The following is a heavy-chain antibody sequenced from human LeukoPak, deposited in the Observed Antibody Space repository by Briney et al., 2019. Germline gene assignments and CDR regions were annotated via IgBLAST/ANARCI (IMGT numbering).Heavy chain of an antibody. D-gene: IGHD3-10*01. CDR2: IYYSGST. CDR1: GGSISSYY. Sequence: SETLSLTCTVSGGSISSYYWSWIRQPPGKGLEWIGYIYYSGSTNYNPSLKSRVAISVDTSKNQFSLKLSSVTAADTAVYYCARFGESDAFDIWGQGTMVTVSS. J-gene: IGHJ3*02. CDR3: ARFGESDAFDI. V-gene: IGHV4-59*01.